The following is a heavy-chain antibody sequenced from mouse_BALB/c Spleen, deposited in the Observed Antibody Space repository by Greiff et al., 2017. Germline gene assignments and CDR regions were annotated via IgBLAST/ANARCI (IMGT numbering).Heavy chain of an antibody. V-gene: IGHV2-9*02. D-gene: IGHD2-3*01. CDR3: ARVRYDGYYGAY. Sequence: VKLVESGPGLVAPSQSLSITCTVSGFSLTSYGVHWVRQPPGKGLEWLGVIWAGGSTNYNSALMSRLSISKDNSKSQVFLKMNSLQTDDTAMYYCARVRYDGYYGAYWGQGTLVTVSA. CDR2: IWAGGST. J-gene: IGHJ3*01. CDR1: GFSLTSYG.